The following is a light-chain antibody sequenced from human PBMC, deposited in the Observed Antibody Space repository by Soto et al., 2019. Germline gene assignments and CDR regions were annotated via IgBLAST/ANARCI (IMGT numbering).Light chain of an antibody. CDR3: SSYTSSIFYV. CDR2: EVS. Sequence: QSALTQPASVAGSPGQSITSSCTGTSSDVGGYNYVSWYQQHPGKAPKLMIYEVSNRPSGVSNRFSGSKSGNTASLTISGLQAEDEADYYCSSYTSSIFYVFGTGTKVTVL. V-gene: IGLV2-14*01. CDR1: SSDVGGYNY. J-gene: IGLJ1*01.